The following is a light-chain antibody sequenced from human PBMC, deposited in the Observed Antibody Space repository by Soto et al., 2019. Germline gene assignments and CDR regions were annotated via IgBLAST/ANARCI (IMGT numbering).Light chain of an antibody. V-gene: IGKV1-5*03. CDR3: QQSYSTPRT. CDR2: KAS. J-gene: IGKJ1*01. CDR1: QSISSW. Sequence: DIQMTQPPSTLSASVGDRVTITCGASQSISSWLAWYQQKPGKAPKLLIYKASSLESGVPSRFSGSGSGTDFTLTINSLQPEDFATYYCQQSYSTPRTFGQGTKVDIK.